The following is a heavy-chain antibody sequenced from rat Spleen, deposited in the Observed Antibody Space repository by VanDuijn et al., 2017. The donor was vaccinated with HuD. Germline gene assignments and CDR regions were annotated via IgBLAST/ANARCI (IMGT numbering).Heavy chain of an antibody. CDR2: IWTGGRT. J-gene: IGHJ3*01. V-gene: IGHV2S63*01. CDR1: GFSLTDYR. D-gene: IGHD3-1*01. Sequence: VQLKESGPGLVQPSQTLSLTCTVSGFSLTDYRVHWVRQPPGKGLEWMGLIWTGGRTEYNSILKSRLSISRDTSKSQVFLKMSSLKTEDTATYYCARGCLWFAYWGHGTLVTVSS. CDR3: ARGCLWFAY.